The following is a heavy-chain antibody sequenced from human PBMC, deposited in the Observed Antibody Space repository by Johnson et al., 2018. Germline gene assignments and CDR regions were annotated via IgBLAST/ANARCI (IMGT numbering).Heavy chain of an antibody. J-gene: IGHJ4*02. V-gene: IGHV3-23*04. CDR3: VKDQGSAAPSAFCGGDCWYYFDY. D-gene: IGHD2-21*02. Sequence: VQLVQSGGGVVQPGRSLRLSCAASGFTFSNFAMTWVRQAPGKGLEWVSTISTGDGTTTQYADSVKGRFTISRDNSMNTVFLQMNSLSAEDTAVYYCVKDQGSAAPSAFCGGDCWYYFDYWGQGTLVTVSS. CDR2: ISTGDGTTT. CDR1: GFTFSNFA.